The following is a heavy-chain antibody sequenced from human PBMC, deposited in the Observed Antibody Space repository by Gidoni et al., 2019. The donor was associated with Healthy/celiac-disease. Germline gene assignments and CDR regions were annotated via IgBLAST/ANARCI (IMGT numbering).Heavy chain of an antibody. CDR1: GGSFSGYY. Sequence: QVQLQQWGAGLLKPSETLSLTCAVYGGSFSGYYWSWIRQPPGKGLEWIGEINHSGSTNYNPSLKSRVTISVDTSKNQFSLKLSSVTAADTAVYYCARGRYYYGSGSYPSRGWYSGGGYGMDVWGQGTTVTVSS. D-gene: IGHD3-10*01. CDR2: INHSGST. CDR3: ARGRYYYGSGSYPSRGWYSGGGYGMDV. V-gene: IGHV4-34*01. J-gene: IGHJ6*02.